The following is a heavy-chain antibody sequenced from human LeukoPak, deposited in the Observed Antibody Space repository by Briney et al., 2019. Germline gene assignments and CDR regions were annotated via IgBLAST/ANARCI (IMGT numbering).Heavy chain of an antibody. Sequence: PGTSLGLSCAASGFTLSTYGMHWVRQAPGKGLEWVAVMSSHGSNKYYADSVKGRFTISRDNSKNTLYLQMNSLRTEDTAVYYCAKDRDDGFDIWGQGTMVSVSS. V-gene: IGHV3-30*18. CDR2: MSSHGSNK. CDR1: GFTLSTYG. CDR3: AKDRDDGFDI. J-gene: IGHJ3*02.